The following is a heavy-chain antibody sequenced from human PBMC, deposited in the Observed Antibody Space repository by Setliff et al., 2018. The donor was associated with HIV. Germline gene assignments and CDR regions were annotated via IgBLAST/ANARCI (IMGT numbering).Heavy chain of an antibody. CDR3: ARGLGYSYGYVY. CDR1: GYTFTSYD. J-gene: IGHJ4*02. V-gene: IGHV1-8*02. Sequence: ASVKVSCKASGYTFTSYDINWVQQATGQGLEWMGWMNPNSGNTGYAQKFQGRVTMTRNTSISTAYMELSSLRSEDTAVYYCARGLGYSYGYVYWGQGTLVTVSS. D-gene: IGHD5-18*01. CDR2: MNPNSGNT.